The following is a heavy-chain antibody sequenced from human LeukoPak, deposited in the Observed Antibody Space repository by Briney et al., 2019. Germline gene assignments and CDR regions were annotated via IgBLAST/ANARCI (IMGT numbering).Heavy chain of an antibody. D-gene: IGHD4-17*01. CDR1: GFTFSSYA. CDR3: ARAATVTTTYYYYYYYMDV. J-gene: IGHJ6*03. Sequence: GGSLRLSCAASGFTFSSYAMHWVRQAPGKGLEWVAVISYDGSNKYYADSVKGRFTISRDNSKNTLYLQMNSLRAEDTAVYYCARAATVTTTYYYYYYYMDVWGKGTTVTVSS. CDR2: ISYDGSNK. V-gene: IGHV3-30*04.